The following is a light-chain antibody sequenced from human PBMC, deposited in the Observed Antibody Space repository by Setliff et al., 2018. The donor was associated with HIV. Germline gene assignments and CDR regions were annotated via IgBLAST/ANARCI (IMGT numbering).Light chain of an antibody. V-gene: IGLV3-21*02. J-gene: IGLJ1*01. CDR3: QVWDINPDLYV. CDR2: DNT. Sequence: YELTQPPSVSVAPGETAKITCGGNNIGGKSVHWYQQKTGQAPVLVVYDNTYRPSGIPERFSGSNSGNTATLTITRVEAGDEADYYCQVWDINPDLYVFGTGTKATVL. CDR1: NIGGKS.